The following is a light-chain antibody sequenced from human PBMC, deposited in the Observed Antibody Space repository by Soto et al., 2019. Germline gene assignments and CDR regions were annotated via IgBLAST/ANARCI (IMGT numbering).Light chain of an antibody. J-gene: IGKJ5*01. V-gene: IGKV1-39*01. Sequence: DIQMTQSPSSLSASVGDRFTITCRASHSISSYLNWYQQKPGKAPKLLIYAASSLQSGVPSRFSGSGSGTDFTLTISSLQAEDVALYYCQQYYATPSITFGQGTRLEIK. CDR2: AAS. CDR1: HSISSY. CDR3: QQYYATPSIT.